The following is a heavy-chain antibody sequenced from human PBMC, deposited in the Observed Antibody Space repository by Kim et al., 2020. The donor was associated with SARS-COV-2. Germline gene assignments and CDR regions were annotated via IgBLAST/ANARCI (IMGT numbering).Heavy chain of an antibody. CDR1: GFTFSDYY. CDR2: ISSSGSTI. Sequence: GGSLRLSCAASGFTFSDYYMSWIRQAPGKGLEWVSYISSSGSTIYYADSVKGRFTISRDNAKNSLYLQMNSLRAEDTAVYYCARDKDHTTYYYYGMDVWGQGTTVTVSS. J-gene: IGHJ6*02. CDR3: ARDKDHTTYYYYGMDV. D-gene: IGHD1-1*01. V-gene: IGHV3-11*01.